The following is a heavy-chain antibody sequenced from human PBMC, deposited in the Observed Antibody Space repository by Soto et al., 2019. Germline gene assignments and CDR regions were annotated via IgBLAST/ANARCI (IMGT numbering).Heavy chain of an antibody. CDR3: ARGPQTYYDYVWGSYNAFDI. V-gene: IGHV1-8*01. CDR2: MNPNSGNT. D-gene: IGHD3-16*01. CDR1: GYTFTSYD. Sequence: ASVKVSCKASGYTFTSYDINWVRQATGQGREWMGWMNPNSGNTGYAQKFQGRVTMTRNTSISTAYMELSSLRSEDTAVYYCARGPQTYYDYVWGSYNAFDIWGQGAMVTVS. J-gene: IGHJ3*02.